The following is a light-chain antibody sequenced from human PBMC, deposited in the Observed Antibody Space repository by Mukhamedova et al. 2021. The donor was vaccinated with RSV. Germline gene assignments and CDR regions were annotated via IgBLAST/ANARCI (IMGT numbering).Light chain of an antibody. J-gene: IGKJ1*01. CDR2: MAS. V-gene: IGKV1-5*03. CDR3: QQYNSYFKT. Sequence: WYQRRVHGKAPKLLIYMASTLQSGVPSRFSGGGYGTEFTLTISSLQPDDFATYFCQQYNSYFKTFGQGTNVEVK.